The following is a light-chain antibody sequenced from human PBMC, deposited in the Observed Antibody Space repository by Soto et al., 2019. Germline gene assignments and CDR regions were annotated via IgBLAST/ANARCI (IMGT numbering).Light chain of an antibody. Sequence: EIVLTQSPATLSLSPGERATLSCRASQSISSYLVWYQQKPGQAPRRLVYGASNRATGVPARFSGSGSGTDFIRTISSLEPEDFAVYYCQQRSDWPITFGQGTRLEIK. J-gene: IGKJ5*01. CDR1: QSISSY. CDR2: GAS. CDR3: QQRSDWPIT. V-gene: IGKV3-11*01.